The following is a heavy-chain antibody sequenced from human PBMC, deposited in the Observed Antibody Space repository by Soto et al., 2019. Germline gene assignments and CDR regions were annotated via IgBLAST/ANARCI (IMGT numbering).Heavy chain of an antibody. Sequence: GGSLRLSCAASGFTFSSHVMQWVRQAPGKGLECVAIISYDERKKYYVDSVKGRVTVSRDNPKNTLYLQMNSLRAEDTAVYYCARNWQLDVGGQGTTVTVSS. CDR2: ISYDERKK. V-gene: IGHV3-30-3*01. CDR3: ARNWQLDV. D-gene: IGHD6-19*01. J-gene: IGHJ6*02. CDR1: GFTFSSHV.